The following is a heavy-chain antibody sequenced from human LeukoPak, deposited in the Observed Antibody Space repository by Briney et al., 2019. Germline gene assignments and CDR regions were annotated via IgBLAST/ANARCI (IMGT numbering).Heavy chain of an antibody. Sequence: SETLSLTCTVSGGSISSSSYYCGWIRQPPGKGLEWIGSIYYSGSTYYNPSLKSRVTISVDTSKNQFSLKLSSVTAADTAVYYCASGTQGAFDIWGQGTMVTVSS. CDR3: ASGTQGAFDI. CDR2: IYYSGST. CDR1: GGSISSSSYY. J-gene: IGHJ3*02. V-gene: IGHV4-39*07.